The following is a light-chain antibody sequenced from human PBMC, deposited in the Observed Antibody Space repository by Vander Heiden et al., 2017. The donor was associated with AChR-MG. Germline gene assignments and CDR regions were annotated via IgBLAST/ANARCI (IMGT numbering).Light chain of an antibody. CDR1: ILGKTY. J-gene: IGLJ1*01. Sequence: SSELTQPPSVSVSPGQTVTITCSGDILGKTYACWFQQKPGQSPVLVIYQDNKRPAGTPERFSGSHSGGTATLTISGTQDVDEADYYCQAWDSTTFYVFGTGTTVTVL. V-gene: IGLV3-1*01. CDR2: QDN. CDR3: QAWDSTTFYV.